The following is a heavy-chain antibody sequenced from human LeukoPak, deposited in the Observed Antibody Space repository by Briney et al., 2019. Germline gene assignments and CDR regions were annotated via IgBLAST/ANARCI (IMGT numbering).Heavy chain of an antibody. J-gene: IGHJ3*02. CDR1: GGSFSGYY. CDR3: ASNWNYAYAFDI. V-gene: IGHV4-34*01. CDR2: INHSGST. D-gene: IGHD1-7*01. Sequence: PSETLSLTCAVYGGSFSGYYWSWIRQPPGKGLEWIGEINHSGSTNYNPSLKSRVTISVDRSKNQFSLKLSSVTAADTAVYYCASNWNYAYAFDIWGQGTMVTVSS.